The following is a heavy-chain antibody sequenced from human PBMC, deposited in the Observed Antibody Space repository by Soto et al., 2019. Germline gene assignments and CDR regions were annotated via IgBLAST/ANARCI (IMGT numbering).Heavy chain of an antibody. CDR1: GYTFTSYY. J-gene: IGHJ6*03. D-gene: IGHD3-3*01. Sequence: ASVKVSWKASGYTFTSYYMHWVRQAPGQGLEWMGIINPSGGSTSYAQKFQGRVTMTRDTSTSTVYMELSSLRSEDTAVYYCARDQYYDFRSGYSPVGHYYMDVWG. CDR3: ARDQYYDFRSGYSPVGHYYMDV. V-gene: IGHV1-46*03. CDR2: INPSGGST.